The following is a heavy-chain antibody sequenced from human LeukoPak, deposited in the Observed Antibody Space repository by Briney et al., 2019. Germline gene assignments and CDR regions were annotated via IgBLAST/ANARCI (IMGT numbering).Heavy chain of an antibody. CDR2: INPNSGGT. V-gene: IGHV1-2*02. CDR3: ARYPSTYYDFWSGYSSWFDP. CDR1: GYTFNGNY. D-gene: IGHD3-3*01. Sequence: ASVKVSCKASGYTFNGNYMHWVRQAPGQGLEWMGWINPNSGGTNYAQKFQGGVTMTRDTSISTAYMELSRLRSDDTAVYYCARYPSTYYDFWSGYSSWFDPWGQGTLVTVSS. J-gene: IGHJ5*02.